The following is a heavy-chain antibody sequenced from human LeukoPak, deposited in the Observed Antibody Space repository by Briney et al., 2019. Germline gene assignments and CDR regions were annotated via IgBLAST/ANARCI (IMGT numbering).Heavy chain of an antibody. CDR1: GYTFTGYY. CDR3: ARSPKVVVKFDY. CDR2: INPNSGGT. Sequence: ASVKVSCKASGYTFTGYYMHWVRQAPGQGLEWMGWINPNSGGTNYAQKFQGRVTMTRDTSISTAYMELSRLRSDDTAVYYCARSPKVVVKFDYWGQGTLVTVSS. D-gene: IGHD3-22*01. J-gene: IGHJ4*02. V-gene: IGHV1-2*02.